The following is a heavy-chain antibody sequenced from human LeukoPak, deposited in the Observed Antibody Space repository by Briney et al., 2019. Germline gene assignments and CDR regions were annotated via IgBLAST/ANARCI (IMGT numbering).Heavy chain of an antibody. CDR1: GGSISSGGYY. J-gene: IGHJ5*02. D-gene: IGHD3-3*01. V-gene: IGHV4-30-2*01. Sequence: SQTLSLTCTVSGGSISSGGYYWSWIRQPPGKGLEWIGYIYHSGSTNYNPSLKSRVTMSVDTSKNQFSLKLSSVTAADTAVYYCAREDGWEYYDFWSGYSEGYWFDPWGQGTLVTVSS. CDR2: IYHSGST. CDR3: AREDGWEYYDFWSGYSEGYWFDP.